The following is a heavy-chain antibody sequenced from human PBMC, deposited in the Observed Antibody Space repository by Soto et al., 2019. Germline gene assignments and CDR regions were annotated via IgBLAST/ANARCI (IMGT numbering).Heavy chain of an antibody. Sequence: QVQLVQSGTEVKKPGASVKVSCNASGYTFNSYGISWVRQAPGQGLEWMGWISPYDDNTNYARNLQGRVTMTTDTATRTAYRELRDLRSDDTAVYYCARGGYYDSSGSRIWHYYGVGSWGQGTMVTVS. CDR1: GYTFNSYG. CDR2: ISPYDDNT. V-gene: IGHV1-18*01. CDR3: ARGGYYDSSGSRIWHYYGVGS. J-gene: IGHJ6*02. D-gene: IGHD3-22*01.